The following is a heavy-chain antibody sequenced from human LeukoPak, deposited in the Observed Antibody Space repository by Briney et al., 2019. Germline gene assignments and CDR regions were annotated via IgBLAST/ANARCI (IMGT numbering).Heavy chain of an antibody. J-gene: IGHJ4*02. CDR3: VRANSGGWSDDFFDY. D-gene: IGHD6-13*01. CDR2: IRSKTYRGAT. V-gene: IGHV3-49*04. Sequence: PGGSLRLSCTTSGFIFGDYTMNWVRQAPGKGLEWVGFIRSKTYRGATDYAASVKGRFTISRDDSSGATYLQMNSLETEDTAVYYCVRANSGGWSDDFFDYWGQGTLVTVSS. CDR1: GFIFGDYT.